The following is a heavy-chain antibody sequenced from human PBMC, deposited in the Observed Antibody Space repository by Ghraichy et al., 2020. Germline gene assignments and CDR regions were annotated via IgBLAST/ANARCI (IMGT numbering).Heavy chain of an antibody. D-gene: IGHD2-2*01. J-gene: IGHJ6*02. V-gene: IGHV4-30-2*01. CDR1: GGSISSGGYS. Sequence: SQTLSLTCAVSGGSISSGGYSWSWIRQPPGKGLEWIGYIYHSGSTYYNPSLKSRVTISVDRSKNQFSLKLSSVTAADTAVYYCAGQRGSSTRYYYYGMDVWGQGTTVTVSS. CDR2: IYHSGST. CDR3: AGQRGSSTRYYYYGMDV.